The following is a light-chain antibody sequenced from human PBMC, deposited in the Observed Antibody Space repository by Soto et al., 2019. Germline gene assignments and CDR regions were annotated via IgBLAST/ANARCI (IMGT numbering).Light chain of an antibody. J-gene: IGKJ1*01. CDR3: QQYGRSPWT. CDR2: GAS. CDR1: QSVSSSY. V-gene: IGKV3-20*01. Sequence: IVLKQSPGTLSFSPGEKATLSCKAGQSVSSSYLAWYQQKPGQAPRPLIYGASSRAIGIPDRFSGSGSGTDCPLTISRLEPEDFAVYYCQQYGRSPWTFGQGTKVEIK.